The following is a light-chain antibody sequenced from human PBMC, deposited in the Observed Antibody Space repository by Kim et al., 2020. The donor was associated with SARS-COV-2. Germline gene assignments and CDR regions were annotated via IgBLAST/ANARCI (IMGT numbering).Light chain of an antibody. J-gene: IGLJ3*02. CDR1: SSDVGGYNY. CDR3: SSYAGSNIWV. V-gene: IGLV2-8*01. CDR2: EVS. Sequence: QSALTQPPSASGSPGQSVTISCTGTSSDVGGYNYVSWYQQHPGKAPKLMIYEVSKRPSGVPDRFSGSKSVNTASLTVSGLQAEDEADYYCSSYAGSNIWVFGGGTQLTVL.